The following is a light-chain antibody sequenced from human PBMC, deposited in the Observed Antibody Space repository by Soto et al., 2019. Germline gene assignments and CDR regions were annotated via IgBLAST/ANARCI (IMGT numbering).Light chain of an antibody. Sequence: QAVVTQPASVSGSPGQSITISCTGTSSDVGGYDYVSWYQQHPDKAPKFMIYEVTNRPSGVSHRFSGSKSGNTASLTISGLQAEDEADYYCSSYTTTRTYVFGTGTKVTVL. CDR1: SSDVGGYDY. CDR3: SSYTTTRTYV. J-gene: IGLJ1*01. CDR2: EVT. V-gene: IGLV2-14*01.